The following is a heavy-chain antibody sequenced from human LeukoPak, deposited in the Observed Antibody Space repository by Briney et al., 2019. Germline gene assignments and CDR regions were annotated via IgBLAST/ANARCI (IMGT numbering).Heavy chain of an antibody. V-gene: IGHV3-23*01. D-gene: IGHD1-26*01. J-gene: IGHJ4*02. CDR3: AKDRSTGYYRFDY. CDR2: IGGSGGGT. CDR1: GVRFNSYA. Sequence: GGSLRLSCAASGVRFNSYAMSWVRQTPGKGLEWVSGIGGSGGGTYYADFVKGRFTISRDNSKKTLYLQMNSLRVDDTAVYYWAKDRSTGYYRFDYWGQGTLVTVSS.